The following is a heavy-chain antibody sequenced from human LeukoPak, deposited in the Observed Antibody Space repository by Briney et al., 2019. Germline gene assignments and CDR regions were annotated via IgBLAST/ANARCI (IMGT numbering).Heavy chain of an antibody. J-gene: IGHJ5*02. Sequence: SETLSLTCTVSGGSISSYYWSWIRQPPGKGLEWIGYIYYSGSTNYNPSLKSRVTISVDTSKNQFSLKLRSVTAADTAVYYCAKSGGVRFDPWGQGTLVTVSS. CDR1: GGSISSYY. V-gene: IGHV4-59*12. CDR2: IYYSGST. CDR3: AKSGGVRFDP. D-gene: IGHD3-16*01.